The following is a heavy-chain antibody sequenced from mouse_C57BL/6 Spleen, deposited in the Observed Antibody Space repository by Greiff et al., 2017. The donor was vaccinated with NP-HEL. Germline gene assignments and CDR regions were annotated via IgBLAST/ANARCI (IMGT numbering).Heavy chain of an antibody. V-gene: IGHV5-4*01. D-gene: IGHD2-1*01. Sequence: EVKVEESGGGLVKPGGSLKLSCAASGFTFSSYAMSWVRQTPEKRLEWVATISDGGSYTYYPDNVKGRFTISRDNAKNNLYLQMSHLKSEDTAMYYCARDYFYAMDYWGQGTSVTVSS. CDR2: ISDGGSYT. J-gene: IGHJ4*01. CDR3: ARDYFYAMDY. CDR1: GFTFSSYA.